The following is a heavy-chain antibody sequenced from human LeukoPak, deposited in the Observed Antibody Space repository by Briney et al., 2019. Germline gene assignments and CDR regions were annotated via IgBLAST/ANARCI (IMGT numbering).Heavy chain of an antibody. CDR1: GYTLTSYG. CDR2: ISAYNDNT. V-gene: IGHV1-18*01. CDR3: ARERSYYYDSSGYSGGDY. J-gene: IGHJ4*02. D-gene: IGHD3-22*01. Sequence: GASVKVSCKASGYTLTSYGISWVRQAPGQGLEWMGWISAYNDNTNYVQKFQGRVTMTTDISTSTAYMELRSLRSDDTAVYYCARERSYYYDSSGYSGGDYWGQGTLVTVSS.